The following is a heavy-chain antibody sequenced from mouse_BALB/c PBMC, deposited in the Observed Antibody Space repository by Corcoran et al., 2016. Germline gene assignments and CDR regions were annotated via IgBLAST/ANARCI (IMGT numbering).Heavy chain of an antibody. V-gene: IGHV8-12*01. Sequence: QVTLKESGPGILQPSQTLSLTCSFSGFSLTTSAMGVGWIRQPSGKGLEWLAHIYWDDDKRYSPSLKSRLTISKDTSRNQVFLKITSVDTADTATYYCARSGRYGALDYGGQGTSVTVSS. D-gene: IGHD2-14*01. J-gene: IGHJ4*01. CDR1: GFSLTTSAMG. CDR2: IYWDDDK. CDR3: ARSGRYGALDY.